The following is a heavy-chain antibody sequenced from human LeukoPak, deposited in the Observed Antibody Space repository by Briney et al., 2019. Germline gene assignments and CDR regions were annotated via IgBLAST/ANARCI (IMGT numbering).Heavy chain of an antibody. Sequence: SEALSLTCAVYGGSFSGYYWSWIRQPPGKGLEWIGEINHSGSTNYNPSLKSRVTISVDTSKNQFSLKLSSVTAADTAVYYCAIAAAGTGYDYVWGSYRPMTFDYWGQGTLVTVSS. CDR3: AIAAAGTGYDYVWGSYRPMTFDY. CDR2: INHSGST. D-gene: IGHD3-16*02. CDR1: GGSFSGYY. J-gene: IGHJ4*02. V-gene: IGHV4-34*01.